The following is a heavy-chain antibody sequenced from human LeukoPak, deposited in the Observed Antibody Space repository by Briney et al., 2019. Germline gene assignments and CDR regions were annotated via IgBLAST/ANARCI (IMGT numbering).Heavy chain of an antibody. D-gene: IGHD3-16*02. CDR2: IYYTGNA. Sequence: SETLSLTCVVSGGSMNDYYWSWVRQSPGKGLDWTGQIYYTGNANYNPSLKSRLTISVDTSKNQLSLRLRSLTAADTAVYFCARTPYSSGRLGGYPYYYMDVWGKGTTVTVTS. V-gene: IGHV4-59*01. CDR3: ARTPYSSGRLGGYPYYYMDV. J-gene: IGHJ6*04. CDR1: GGSMNDYY.